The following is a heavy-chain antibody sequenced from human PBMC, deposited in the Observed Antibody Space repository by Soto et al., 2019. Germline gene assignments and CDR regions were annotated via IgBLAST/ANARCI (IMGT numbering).Heavy chain of an antibody. CDR1: GFNFSSHG. CDR2: IWYDGSNK. CDR3: ARASGGNWNDFDY. V-gene: IGHV3-33*01. D-gene: IGHD1-20*01. J-gene: IGHJ4*02. Sequence: QVQLVESGGGVVQPGRSLRLYCAASGFNFSSHGMHWVRQAPGKGLEWVAVIWYDGSNKYYADSVKGRFTISRDNSKNTLYVQMNSLRAEDTAVYYCARASGGNWNDFDYWGQGTLVTVSS.